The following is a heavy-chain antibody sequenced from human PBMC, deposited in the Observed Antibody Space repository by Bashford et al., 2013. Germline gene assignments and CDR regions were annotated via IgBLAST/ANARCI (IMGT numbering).Heavy chain of an antibody. Sequence: ASVKVSCKASGGTFSSYAISWVRQAPGQGLEWMGGISAYNGNTNYAQKLQGRVTMTTDTSTSTAYMELRSLRSDDTAVYYCARDVGNRDSWYYYYYYMDVWGKRATVTVSS. CDR1: GGTFSSYA. D-gene: IGHD6-13*01. CDR3: ARDVGNRDSWYYYYYYMDV. V-gene: IGHV1-18*01. CDR2: ISAYNGNT. J-gene: IGHJ6*03.